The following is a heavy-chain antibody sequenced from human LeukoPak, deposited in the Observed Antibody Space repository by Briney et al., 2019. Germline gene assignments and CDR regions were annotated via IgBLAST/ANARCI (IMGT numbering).Heavy chain of an antibody. D-gene: IGHD1-26*01. Sequence: ASVKVSCKASGYTFTCYYMHWLRQAPGQGLEWMGWINPNSGGTNSAQKFQGRVTMTRDTSISTAYMELSRLRSDDTAVYYCARVIWELLWDALNIWGQGTMVTVSS. CDR3: ARVIWELLWDALNI. V-gene: IGHV1-2*02. CDR1: GYTFTCYY. CDR2: INPNSGGT. J-gene: IGHJ3*02.